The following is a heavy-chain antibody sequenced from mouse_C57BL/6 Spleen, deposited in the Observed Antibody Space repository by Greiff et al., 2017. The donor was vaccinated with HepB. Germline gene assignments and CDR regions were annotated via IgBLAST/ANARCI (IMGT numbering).Heavy chain of an antibody. CDR3: ARGSSSFWYFDV. V-gene: IGHV5-17*01. CDR1: GFTFSDYG. CDR2: ISSGSSTN. Sequence: EVQLVESGGGLVKPGGSLKLSCAASGFTFSDYGMHWVRQAPEKGLEWVAYISSGSSTNYYADTLKGRFTISRDNAKNTLFLQMTRLRAEDTAMYYCARGSSSFWYFDVWGTGTTVTVSS. D-gene: IGHD1-1*01. J-gene: IGHJ1*03.